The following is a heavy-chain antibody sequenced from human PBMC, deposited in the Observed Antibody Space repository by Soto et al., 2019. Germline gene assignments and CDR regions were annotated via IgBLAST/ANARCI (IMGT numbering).Heavy chain of an antibody. Sequence: QVQLVESGGGVVQPGRSLRLSCAASGFTFSSYAMHWVRQAPGKGLEWVAVISYDGSNKYYADSVKGRFTISRDNSKNTLYLQMNSLRAEDTAVYYCAGDPSYCSSTSCSPRFDYWGQGTLVTVSS. V-gene: IGHV3-30-3*01. CDR3: AGDPSYCSSTSCSPRFDY. D-gene: IGHD2-2*01. J-gene: IGHJ4*02. CDR2: ISYDGSNK. CDR1: GFTFSSYA.